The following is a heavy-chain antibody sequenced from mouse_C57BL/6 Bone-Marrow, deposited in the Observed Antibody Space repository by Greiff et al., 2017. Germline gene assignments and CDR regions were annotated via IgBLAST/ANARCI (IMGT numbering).Heavy chain of an antibody. D-gene: IGHD1-1*01. CDR2: IDPENGDT. J-gene: IGHJ2*01. CDR3: TTAVVAKDYFDD. CDR1: GFNIKDDY. V-gene: IGHV14-4*01. Sequence: VQLQQSGAELVRPGASVKLSCTASGFNIKDDYMHWVKQRPEQGLEWIGWIDPENGDTEYASKFQGKATITADTSSNTAYLQLSSLTAEDTAVYYCTTAVVAKDYFDDWGQGTTLTVAS.